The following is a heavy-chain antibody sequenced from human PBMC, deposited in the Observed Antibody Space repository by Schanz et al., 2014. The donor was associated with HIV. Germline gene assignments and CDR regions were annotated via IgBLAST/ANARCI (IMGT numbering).Heavy chain of an antibody. CDR2: IWYDGSNK. CDR1: GFTFSNYG. V-gene: IGHV3-33*01. Sequence: VQLLESGGGLEQPGGSLRLSCTASGFTFSNYGMHWVRQAPGKGLEWVAAIWYDGSNKFYADSVKGRFTISRDNSKNTLYLQMNNLRAEDTAVYGCARQGLRFSFWLDYWGQGTPVTVSS. J-gene: IGHJ4*02. D-gene: IGHD4-17*01. CDR3: ARQGLRFSFWLDY.